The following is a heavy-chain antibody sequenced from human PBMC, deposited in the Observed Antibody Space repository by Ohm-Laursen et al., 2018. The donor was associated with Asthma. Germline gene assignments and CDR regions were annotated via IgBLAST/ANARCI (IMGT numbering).Heavy chain of an antibody. J-gene: IGHJ5*02. CDR3: ARGGITIFGVVNWFDP. D-gene: IGHD3-3*01. CDR1: GGSISSGGYS. CDR2: IYHSGST. Sequence: TLSLTCVVSGGSISSGGYSWSWIRQPPGKGLEWIGYIYHSGSTYYNPSLKSRVTISVDRSKNQFSLRLSSVTAADTAVYYCARGGITIFGVVNWFDPWGQGTLVTVSS. V-gene: IGHV4-30-2*01.